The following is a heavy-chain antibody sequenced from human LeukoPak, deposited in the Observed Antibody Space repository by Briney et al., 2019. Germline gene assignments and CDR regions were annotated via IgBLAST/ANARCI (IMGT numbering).Heavy chain of an antibody. Sequence: SETLSLTCTVSGGSISSGSYYWSWIRQPAGKGLEWIGRIYTSGSTNYNPSLKSRVTISVDTSKNQFSLKLSSVTAADTVVYYCARDLIAVAGTFWFDPWGQGTLVTVSS. CDR2: IYTSGST. V-gene: IGHV4-61*02. CDR1: GGSISSGSYY. D-gene: IGHD6-19*01. J-gene: IGHJ5*02. CDR3: ARDLIAVAGTFWFDP.